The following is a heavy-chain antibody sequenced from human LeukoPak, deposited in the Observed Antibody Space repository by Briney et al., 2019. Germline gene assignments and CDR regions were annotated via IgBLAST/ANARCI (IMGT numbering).Heavy chain of an antibody. D-gene: IGHD4-17*01. Sequence: RSSETLSLTCTVSGGSISSYYWSWIRQPPGKGLEWIGYIYYSGSTNYNPSLKSRVTISVDTSKNQFSLKLSSVSAADTAVYYCARVRDDHCDYDRGYFDYWGQGTLVTVSS. J-gene: IGHJ4*02. CDR1: GGSISSYY. V-gene: IGHV4-59*01. CDR2: IYYSGST. CDR3: ARVRDDHCDYDRGYFDY.